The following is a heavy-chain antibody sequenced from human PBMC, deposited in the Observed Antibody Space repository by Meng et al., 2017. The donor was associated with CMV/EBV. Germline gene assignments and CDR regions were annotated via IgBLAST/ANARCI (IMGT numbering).Heavy chain of an antibody. CDR3: ARDGGLLQPEYYYYGMDV. Sequence: GESLKISCAASGFTFSSYWMSWVRQAPGKGLEWVANIKQDGSEKYYVDSVKGRFTISRDNAKNSLYLQMNSLRAEDTAVYYCARDGGLLQPEYYYYGMDVWGQGTTVTVSS. CDR1: GFTFSSYW. J-gene: IGHJ6*02. D-gene: IGHD3-16*01. CDR2: IKQDGSEK. V-gene: IGHV3-7*01.